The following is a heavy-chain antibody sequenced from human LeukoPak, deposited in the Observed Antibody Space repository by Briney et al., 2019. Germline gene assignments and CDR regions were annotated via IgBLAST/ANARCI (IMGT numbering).Heavy chain of an antibody. V-gene: IGHV3-7*01. J-gene: IGHJ4*02. CDR1: GFTFSNYW. D-gene: IGHD1-7*01. Sequence: PGGSLRLSGVGSGFTFSNYWMNWVRQAPGKGLEWVANIKGSDKGHVDSVKGRFSVSRDDARNSLYLQMDSLRAEDTAVYYCARDVDWNYDLWGQGTVVRVSS. CDR3: ARDVDWNYDL. CDR2: IKGSDK.